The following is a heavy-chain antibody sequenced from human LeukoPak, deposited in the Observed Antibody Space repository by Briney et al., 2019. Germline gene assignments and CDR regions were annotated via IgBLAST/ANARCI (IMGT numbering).Heavy chain of an antibody. D-gene: IGHD4-11*01. Sequence: GGSLRLSCAASGFTFSSYGMHWVRQAPGKGLEWVAFIRYDGSNKYYADSVKGRFTISRDNSKNTLYLQMNSLRAEDTAVYYCAKDLGGRLQPPRYFQHWGQGTLVTVSS. V-gene: IGHV3-30*02. CDR2: IRYDGSNK. J-gene: IGHJ1*01. CDR3: AKDLGGRLQPPRYFQH. CDR1: GFTFSSYG.